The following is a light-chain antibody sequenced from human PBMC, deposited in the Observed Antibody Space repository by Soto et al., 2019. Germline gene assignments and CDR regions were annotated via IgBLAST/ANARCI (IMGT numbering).Light chain of an antibody. V-gene: IGKV1-5*01. CDR3: QQFIDGWT. Sequence: IQMTQSPSTLSASIGDRVTITFRASQIINNRLAWYQQMPGKAPNLLIYDASSLESGVPSRFRGSGSGTEFTLTISGLQPDDFATYYCQQFIDGWTFGQGTKVDI. J-gene: IGKJ1*01. CDR1: QIINNR. CDR2: DAS.